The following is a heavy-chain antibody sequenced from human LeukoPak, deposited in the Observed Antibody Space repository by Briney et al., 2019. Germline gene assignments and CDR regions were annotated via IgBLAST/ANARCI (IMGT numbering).Heavy chain of an antibody. CDR3: ATEKVGRRGIQLWLYYGMDV. Sequence: ASVKVSCKVSGYTLTELSMHWVRQAPGKGLEWMGGFDPEDGETIYAQKFQGRVTMTEDTSTDTAYPELSSLRAEDTAVYYCATEKVGRRGIQLWLYYGMDVWGQGTTVTVSS. CDR1: GYTLTELS. D-gene: IGHD5-18*01. CDR2: FDPEDGET. V-gene: IGHV1-24*01. J-gene: IGHJ6*02.